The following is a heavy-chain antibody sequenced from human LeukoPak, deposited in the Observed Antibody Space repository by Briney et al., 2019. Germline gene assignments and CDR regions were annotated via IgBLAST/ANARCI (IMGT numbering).Heavy chain of an antibody. J-gene: IGHJ6*03. CDR3: ARFRIAVAVAYYYYYMDV. Sequence: GSLRLSCAASGFTFSDHLMDWIRQPPGKGLEWIGEINHSGSTNYNPSLKNRVTISVDTSKNQFSLKLSSVTAADTAVYYCARFRIAVAVAYYYYYMDVWGKGTTVTVSS. CDR2: INHSGST. D-gene: IGHD6-19*01. V-gene: IGHV4-34*01. CDR1: GFTFSDHL.